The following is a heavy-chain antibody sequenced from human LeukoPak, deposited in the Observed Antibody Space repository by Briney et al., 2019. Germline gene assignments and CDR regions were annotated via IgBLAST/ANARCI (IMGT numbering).Heavy chain of an antibody. CDR2: FDPEDGET. V-gene: IGHV1-24*01. CDR3: ATGRLWFGEFSPLDP. Sequence: ASVKVSCKVSGYTLTELSMHWVRQSPGKGLEGRGGFDPEDGETIYAQKFQGRVTMTEDTSTDTAYMELSSLRSEDTAVYYCATGRLWFGEFSPLDPWGQGTLVTVSS. CDR1: GYTLTELS. D-gene: IGHD3-10*01. J-gene: IGHJ5*02.